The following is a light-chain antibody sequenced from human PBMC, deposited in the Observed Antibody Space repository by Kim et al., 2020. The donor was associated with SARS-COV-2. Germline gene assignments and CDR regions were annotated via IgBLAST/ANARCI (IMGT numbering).Light chain of an antibody. CDR1: QSVTSSF. Sequence: ETVLTQSPGTLSLSPGQRATLSCRASQSVTSSFLAWYQQKPGQAPRLLIYGASSRATGIADRFIGRGSGTDFTLTISRLQPEDFAVYYCQQYGDLPLTFGGGTKGDIK. CDR2: GAS. V-gene: IGKV3-20*01. CDR3: QQYGDLPLT. J-gene: IGKJ4*01.